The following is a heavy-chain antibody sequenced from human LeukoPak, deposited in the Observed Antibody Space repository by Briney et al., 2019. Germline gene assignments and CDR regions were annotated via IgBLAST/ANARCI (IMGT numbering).Heavy chain of an antibody. CDR2: ISGSGGRT. CDR1: GLTFSSYA. D-gene: IGHD5-24*01. J-gene: IGHJ4*02. V-gene: IGHV3-23*01. CDR3: ARGAGYNYPYYFDY. Sequence: GGSLRLSCAASGLTFSSYAMSWVRQAPGKGLEWVSAISGSGGRTYYADSVKGRFTISRDNSKNTLYLQMNSLRAEDTAVYYCARGAGYNYPYYFDYWGQGTLVTVSS.